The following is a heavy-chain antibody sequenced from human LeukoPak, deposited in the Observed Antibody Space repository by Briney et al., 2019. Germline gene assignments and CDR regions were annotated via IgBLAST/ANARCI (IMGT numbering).Heavy chain of an antibody. CDR1: GFTFSSYA. Sequence: GGSLRLSCAASGFTFSSYAMSWVRQAPGKGLEWVSAISGSGGSTYYADSVKGRFTISRDNSKNTLYLQMNSLRAEDTAVYYCARVTGTTSYYYYMDVWGKGTTVTVSS. V-gene: IGHV3-23*01. D-gene: IGHD1-7*01. J-gene: IGHJ6*03. CDR3: ARVTGTTSYYYYMDV. CDR2: ISGSGGST.